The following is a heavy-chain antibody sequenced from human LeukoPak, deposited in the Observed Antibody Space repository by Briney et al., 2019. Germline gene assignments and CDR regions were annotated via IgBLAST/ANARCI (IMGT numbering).Heavy chain of an antibody. J-gene: IGHJ3*02. CDR3: AKALRQSGSYWAPAFDI. CDR1: GFTFDDYA. Sequence: GRSLRLSCAASGFTFDDYAMHWVRQAPGKGLEWVSGISWNSGSIGYADSVKGRFTISRDNAKNSLYLQMNRLRAEDMALYYCAKALRQSGSYWAPAFDIWGQGTMVTVSS. D-gene: IGHD1-26*01. V-gene: IGHV3-9*03. CDR2: ISWNSGSI.